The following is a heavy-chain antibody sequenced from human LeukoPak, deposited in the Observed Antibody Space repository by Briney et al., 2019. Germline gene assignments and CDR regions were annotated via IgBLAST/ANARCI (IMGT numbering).Heavy chain of an antibody. D-gene: IGHD3-22*01. CDR1: GFIFNNYA. CDR2: ISPDGTQK. CDR3: ARNLVGSGYYFDY. Sequence: PGGSLRLSCAASGFIFNNYAIHWVRQAPGKGLQWVAVISPDGTQKYDADSVEGRFTISRDNSQKILYLQMNTLRTEDTAVYYCARNLVGSGYYFDYWGQGTLVTVSS. J-gene: IGHJ4*02. V-gene: IGHV3-30*03.